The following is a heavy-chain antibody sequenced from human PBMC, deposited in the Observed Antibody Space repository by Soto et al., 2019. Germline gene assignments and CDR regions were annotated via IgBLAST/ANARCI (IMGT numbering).Heavy chain of an antibody. V-gene: IGHV5-10-1*01. CDR2: IDPSESYT. CDR3: ARGAGSVSRYESFDY. Sequence: PGESLTISCKGSGYSFTSYWISWVRQMHGKGREWMGMIDPSESYTNCSPSFQGHVTISVDKSIRTAYLQWSSLKASDTAMYYCARGAGSVSRYESFDYWGQGTLVTVSS. D-gene: IGHD3-10*01. J-gene: IGHJ4*02. CDR1: GYSFTSYW.